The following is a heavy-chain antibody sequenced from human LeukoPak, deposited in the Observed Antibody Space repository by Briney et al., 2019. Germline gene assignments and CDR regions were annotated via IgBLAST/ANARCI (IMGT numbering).Heavy chain of an antibody. J-gene: IGHJ6*02. Sequence: GGSPRLSCAASGFTFSDYYMSWIRQAPGKGLEWVSYISSSGSTIYYADSVKGRFTISRDNAKNSLYLQMNSLRAEDTAVYYCARDRRSGSYGRYYYYYYGMDVWGQGTTITVSS. CDR1: GFTFSDYY. CDR2: ISSSGSTI. CDR3: ARDRRSGSYGRYYYYYYGMDV. V-gene: IGHV3-11*01. D-gene: IGHD1-26*01.